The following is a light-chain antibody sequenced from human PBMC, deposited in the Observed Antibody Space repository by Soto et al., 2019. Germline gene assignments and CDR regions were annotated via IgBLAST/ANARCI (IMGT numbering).Light chain of an antibody. CDR3: SSYTSSRLEV. J-gene: IGLJ1*01. V-gene: IGLV2-14*01. CDR1: SSDVGGYNY. Sequence: QSALTQPASVSGSPGQSITISCTGTSSDVGGYNYVSWYQQHPGKAPKLTIYDVSNRPSGVSNRFSGSKSGNTASLTISGLQAEDEADYYCSSYTSSRLEVFGTGTKLTVL. CDR2: DVS.